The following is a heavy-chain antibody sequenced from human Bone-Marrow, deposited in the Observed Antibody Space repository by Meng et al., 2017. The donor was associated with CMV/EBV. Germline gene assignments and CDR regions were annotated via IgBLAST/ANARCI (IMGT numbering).Heavy chain of an antibody. V-gene: IGHV1-69*05. CDR3: ARVPLRTGTTSGWLFW. CDR1: GGTFRSYA. Sequence: SVKVSCKASGGTFRSYAISLVRQAPGQGLEWMGGIIPIFGTANYAQKLQGRVTMTTDTSTSTAYMELRSLRSDDTAVYYCARVPLRTGTTSGWLFWWGQGTLVTVSS. J-gene: IGHJ4*02. D-gene: IGHD1-7*01. CDR2: IIPIFGTA.